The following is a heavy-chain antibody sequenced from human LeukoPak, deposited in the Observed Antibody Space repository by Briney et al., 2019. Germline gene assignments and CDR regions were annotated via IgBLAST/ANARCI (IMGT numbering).Heavy chain of an antibody. CDR3: AKQGTAAGSRPYFDY. CDR2: ISSSSSTI. V-gene: IGHV3-48*01. CDR1: GFTFSSYS. J-gene: IGHJ4*02. Sequence: GGSLRLSCAASGFTFSSYSMNWVRQAPGKGLEWVSYISSSSSTIYYADSVKGRFTISRDNSKNTLYLQMNSLRAEDAAVYYCAKQGTAAGSRPYFDYWGQGTLVTVSS. D-gene: IGHD6-13*01.